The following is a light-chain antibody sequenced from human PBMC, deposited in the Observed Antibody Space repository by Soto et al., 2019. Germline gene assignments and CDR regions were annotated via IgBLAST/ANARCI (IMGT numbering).Light chain of an antibody. V-gene: IGKV3-20*01. CDR2: DAS. Sequence: EIVLTQSPATLSLSPGERATLSCRASQSVSIYLAWYQQKPGQAPRLLIYDASNRATGIPAKFSGSGSGTDFTLTISRLEPEDFAVYYCQQYGSSPPRITFGQGTRLEIK. CDR3: QQYGSSPPRIT. J-gene: IGKJ5*01. CDR1: QSVSIY.